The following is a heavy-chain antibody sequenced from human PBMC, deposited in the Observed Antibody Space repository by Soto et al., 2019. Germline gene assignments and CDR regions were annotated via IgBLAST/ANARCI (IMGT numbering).Heavy chain of an antibody. CDR1: GGSISSSSYY. V-gene: IGHV4-39*01. J-gene: IGHJ4*02. D-gene: IGHD3-10*01. CDR3: ARQSIKSLYYYGSGSAYYFDY. CDR2: IYYSGST. Sequence: SETLSLTCTVSGGSISSSSYYWGWIRQPPGKGLEWIGSIYYSGSTYYNPSLKSRVTISVDTSKNQFSLKLSSVTAADTAVYYCARQSIKSLYYYGSGSAYYFDYWGQGTLVTVSS.